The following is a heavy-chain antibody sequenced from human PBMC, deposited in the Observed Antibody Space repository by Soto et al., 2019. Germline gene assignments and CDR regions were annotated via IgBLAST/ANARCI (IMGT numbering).Heavy chain of an antibody. Sequence: SETLSLTCTVSGGSISSYYWSWIRQPPGKGLEWIGYIYYSGSTNYNPSLKSRVTISVDTSKNQFSLKLSSVTAADTAVYYCARRETDYDFWSGFNWFDPWGQGTLVTVSS. D-gene: IGHD3-3*01. CDR2: IYYSGST. CDR3: ARRETDYDFWSGFNWFDP. CDR1: GGSISSYY. V-gene: IGHV4-59*08. J-gene: IGHJ5*02.